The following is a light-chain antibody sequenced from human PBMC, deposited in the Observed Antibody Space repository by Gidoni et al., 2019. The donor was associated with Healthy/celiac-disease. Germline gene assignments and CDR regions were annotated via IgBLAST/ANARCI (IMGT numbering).Light chain of an antibody. J-gene: IGKJ3*01. CDR1: QSVSSSY. CDR2: GAS. CDR3: QQYGSSPFT. Sequence: EIVLTQSPGTLTWSPGERATLSCRASQSVSSSYLAWYQQKPGQAPRLLIYGASSRATGIPDRFSGSGSGPDFTLTISRLEPEDFAVNYCQQYGSSPFTFGPGTKVDIK. V-gene: IGKV3-20*01.